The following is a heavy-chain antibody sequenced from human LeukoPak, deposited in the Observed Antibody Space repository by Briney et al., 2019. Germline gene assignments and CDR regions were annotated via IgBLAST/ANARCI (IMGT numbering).Heavy chain of an antibody. V-gene: IGHV1-69*06. CDR1: GGTFSSYA. CDR3: AGALRYSPPVHYYYYYMDV. CDR2: IIPIFGTA. Sequence: GASVKVSCKASGGTFSSYAISWVRQAPGQGLEWMGGIIPIFGTANYAQKFQGRVTITADKSTSTAYMELSSLRSEDTAVYYCAGALRYSPPVHYYYYYMDVWGKGTTVTVSS. J-gene: IGHJ6*03. D-gene: IGHD3-9*01.